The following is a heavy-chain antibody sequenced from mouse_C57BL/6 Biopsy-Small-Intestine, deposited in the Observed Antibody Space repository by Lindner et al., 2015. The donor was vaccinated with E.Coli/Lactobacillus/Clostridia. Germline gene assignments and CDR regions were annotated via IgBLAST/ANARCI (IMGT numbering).Heavy chain of an antibody. CDR1: GFNIKDDY. Sequence: VQLQESGAELVRPGASVKLSCTASGFNIKDDYIHWVKQRPGQGLEWIGWIDPENGNTEYASKFQGKATITADTSSNTAYLQLSSLTSEDTAVYYCTTGSNYYFDYWGQGTTLTVSS. J-gene: IGHJ2*01. D-gene: IGHD2-5*01. CDR2: IDPENGNT. CDR3: TTGSNYYFDY. V-gene: IGHV14-4*01.